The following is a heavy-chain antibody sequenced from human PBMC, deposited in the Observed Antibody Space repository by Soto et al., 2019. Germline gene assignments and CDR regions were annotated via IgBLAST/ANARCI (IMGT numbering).Heavy chain of an antibody. CDR3: ARSGYSSGWEGGYFEY. D-gene: IGHD6-19*01. V-gene: IGHV1-69*02. CDR1: GGTFSSYT. Sequence: ASVKLSCKASGGTFSSYTISCVRQTPGQGLEWMGRIIPILGIANYAQKFQGRVTITADKSTSTAYMELSSLRSEDTAVYYCARSGYSSGWEGGYFEYWGQGTLVTVSS. CDR2: IIPILGIA. J-gene: IGHJ4*02.